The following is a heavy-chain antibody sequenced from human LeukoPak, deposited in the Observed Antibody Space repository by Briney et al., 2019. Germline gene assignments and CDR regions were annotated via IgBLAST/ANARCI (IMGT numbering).Heavy chain of an antibody. Sequence: GGSLRLSCVASGFTFDSYEMNWVRQAPGKGLEWVPYISSSGSTIYYADSVKGRFTISRDNAKNSLYLQMNSLRAEDTAVYYCAELGITMIGGVWGKGTTVTISS. J-gene: IGHJ6*04. CDR1: GFTFDSYE. CDR2: ISSSGSTI. CDR3: AELGITMIGGV. D-gene: IGHD3-10*02. V-gene: IGHV3-48*03.